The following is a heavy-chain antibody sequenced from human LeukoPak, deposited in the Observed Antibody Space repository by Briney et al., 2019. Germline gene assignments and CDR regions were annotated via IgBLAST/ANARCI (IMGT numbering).Heavy chain of an antibody. J-gene: IGHJ4*02. CDR1: GYNFTSYW. Sequence: GESLKLSCKGSGYNFTSYWIGWVRQMPGKGLEWMGIIYPGDSDTRYSPSFQGQVTISADKSISTAYLQWSSLKASDTAMYYCARFTIFGVVSSPIDYWGQGTLVTVSS. V-gene: IGHV5-51*01. D-gene: IGHD3-3*01. CDR2: IYPGDSDT. CDR3: ARFTIFGVVSSPIDY.